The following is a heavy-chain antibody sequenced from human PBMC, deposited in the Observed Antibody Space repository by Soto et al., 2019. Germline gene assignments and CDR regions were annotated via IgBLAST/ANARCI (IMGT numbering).Heavy chain of an antibody. CDR2: INHSGST. J-gene: IGHJ4*02. CDR1: GGSFSGYY. CDR3: ARALVGATDY. D-gene: IGHD1-26*01. Sequence: SETLSLTCAVYGGSFSGYYWSWIRQPPGKGLEWIGEINHSGSTNYNPSLKSRVTISVDTSKNQFSLKLSSVTAADTAVYYCARALVGATDYWGQGTLVTVSS. V-gene: IGHV4-34*01.